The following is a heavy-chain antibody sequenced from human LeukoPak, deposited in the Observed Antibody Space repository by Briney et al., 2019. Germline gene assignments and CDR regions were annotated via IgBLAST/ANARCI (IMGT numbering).Heavy chain of an antibody. CDR1: GFTFSSYA. V-gene: IGHV3-23*01. CDR2: ISGSGGST. Sequence: GGSPRLSCAASGFTFSSYAMSWVRKAPGKGLEWVSAISGSGGSTYYADSVKGRFTISRDNSKNTLYLQMNSLRAEDTAVYYCAKEEVRGVIGYWGQGTLVTVSS. J-gene: IGHJ4*02. CDR3: AKEEVRGVIGY. D-gene: IGHD3-10*01.